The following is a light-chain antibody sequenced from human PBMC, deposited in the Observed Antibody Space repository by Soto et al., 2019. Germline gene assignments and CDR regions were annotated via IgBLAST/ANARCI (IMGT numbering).Light chain of an antibody. CDR1: QSVSSS. CDR3: QQYARQPPP. J-gene: IGKJ1*01. CDR2: GAS. V-gene: IGKV3-20*01. Sequence: EILMTQSPATLSLSPGERATLSCRASQSVSSSLAWYQQKPGQAPRLLIYGASSRATGIPDRFSGSGSGTDFALTISRLEPEDFAVYHRQQYARQPPPFGQVTTTEI.